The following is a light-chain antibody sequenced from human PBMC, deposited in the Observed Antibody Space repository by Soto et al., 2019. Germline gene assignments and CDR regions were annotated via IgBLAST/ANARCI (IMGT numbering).Light chain of an antibody. J-gene: IGKJ5*01. Sequence: IQMTHSQSSLSASVWDRVTISSRASQGIRNDLAWYQQKPGKAPKLLIFAASSLQSGVPSRFSGSGSGTEFTLTISGLLPEDFATYHCQQLNTLPFTFGQGTRLEIK. CDR2: AAS. V-gene: IGKV1-17*01. CDR1: QGIRND. CDR3: QQLNTLPFT.